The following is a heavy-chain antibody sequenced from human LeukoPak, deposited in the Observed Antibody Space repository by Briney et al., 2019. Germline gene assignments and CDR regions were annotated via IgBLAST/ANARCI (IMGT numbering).Heavy chain of an antibody. V-gene: IGHV1-3*01. D-gene: IGHD2-2*01. CDR3: ARSSLGYCSSTSCPAGYYYYYGMDV. J-gene: IGHJ6*02. Sequence: ASVKVSCKASGYTFTSYAMHWVRQAPGQRLEWMGWINAGNGNTKYSQKFQGRVTITRDTSASTAYMELSSLRSEDTAVYYCARSSLGYCSSTSCPAGYYYYYGMDVWGQGTTVTVSS. CDR2: INAGNGNT. CDR1: GYTFTSYA.